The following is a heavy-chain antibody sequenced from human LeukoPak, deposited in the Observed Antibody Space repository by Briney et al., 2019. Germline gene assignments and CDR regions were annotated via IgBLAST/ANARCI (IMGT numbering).Heavy chain of an antibody. CDR2: IYHSGST. V-gene: IGHV4-38-2*01. J-gene: IGHJ4*02. D-gene: IGHD3-22*01. Sequence: PSETLSLTCAVSGYSISSGFYWGWIRQPPGKGLEWNGNIYHSGSTYYNPSLKSRVTISVDTSNNQFSLKLSSVTTADTAVYYCARHGLSGSGYSQFDYWGQGTLVTVSS. CDR1: GYSISSGFY. CDR3: ARHGLSGSGYSQFDY.